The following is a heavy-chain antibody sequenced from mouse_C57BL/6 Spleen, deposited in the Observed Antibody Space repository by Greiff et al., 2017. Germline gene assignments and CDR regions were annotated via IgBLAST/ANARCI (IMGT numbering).Heavy chain of an antibody. CDR1: GYSFTDYN. V-gene: IGHV1-39*01. Sequence: VQLKQSGPELVKPGASVKISCKASGYSFTDYNMNWVKQSNGKSLEWIGVINPNYGTTSYNQKFKGKATLTVDQSSSTAYMQLNSLTSEDSAVXYCAREVSYYGSSFWYFDVWGTGTTVTVSS. CDR3: AREVSYYGSSFWYFDV. D-gene: IGHD1-1*01. CDR2: INPNYGTT. J-gene: IGHJ1*03.